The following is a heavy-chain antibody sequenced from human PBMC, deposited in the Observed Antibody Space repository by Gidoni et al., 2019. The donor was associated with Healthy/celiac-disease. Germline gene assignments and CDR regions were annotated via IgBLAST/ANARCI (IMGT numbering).Heavy chain of an antibody. CDR2: ISGSGGST. D-gene: IGHD3-16*02. J-gene: IGHJ4*02. CDR1: GFTFSSYA. CDR3: AKGSYVWGSYRYTGPIDY. Sequence: EVQLVESGGGLVQPGGSLRLSCAASGFTFSSYAMSWVRQAPGKGLGWVSAISGSGGSTYYADSVKGRFTISRDNSKNTLYLQMNSLRAEDTAVYYCAKGSYVWGSYRYTGPIDYWGQGTLVTVSS. V-gene: IGHV3-23*04.